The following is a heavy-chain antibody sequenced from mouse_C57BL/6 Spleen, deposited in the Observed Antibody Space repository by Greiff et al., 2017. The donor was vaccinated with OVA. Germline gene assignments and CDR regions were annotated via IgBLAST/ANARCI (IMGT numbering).Heavy chain of an antibody. V-gene: IGHV3-6*01. Sequence: EVKLQQSGPGLVKPSQSLSLTCSVTGYSITSGYYWNWIRQFPGNKLEWMGYISYDGSNNYNPSLKNRISITRDTSKNQFFLKLNSVTTEDTATYYCARGGILDGNFDYWGQGTTLTVSS. CDR2: ISYDGSN. J-gene: IGHJ2*01. D-gene: IGHD2-3*01. CDR1: GYSITSGYY. CDR3: ARGGILDGNFDY.